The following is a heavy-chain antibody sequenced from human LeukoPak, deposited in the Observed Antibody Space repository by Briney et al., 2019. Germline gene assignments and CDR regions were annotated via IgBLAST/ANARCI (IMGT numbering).Heavy chain of an antibody. CDR1: GNFISSGFY. D-gene: IGHD6-19*01. Sequence: SETLSLTCTVSGNFISSGFYWVWLRQTPGKGLQWIGSLYSTGTTYYNPSLAGRVTVSTDSSKNQLSLKLRSVTAADTAVYYCAGQWAVANTRRFAIWGQGSRATVSS. CDR2: LYSTGTT. CDR3: AGQWAVANTRRFAI. J-gene: IGHJ3*02. V-gene: IGHV4-38-2*02.